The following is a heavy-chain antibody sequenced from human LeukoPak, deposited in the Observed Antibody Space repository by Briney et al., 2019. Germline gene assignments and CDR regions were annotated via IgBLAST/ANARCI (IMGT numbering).Heavy chain of an antibody. Sequence: RTGGSLRLSCAASGFTVSSNYMSWVRQAPGKGLEWVSVIYSGGSTYYADSVKGRFTISRDNSKNTLYLQMNSLRAEDTAVYYCARSADYYDSSGYPVDYWGQGTLVTVSS. CDR1: GFTVSSNY. V-gene: IGHV3-53*01. CDR2: IYSGGST. CDR3: ARSADYYDSSGYPVDY. J-gene: IGHJ4*02. D-gene: IGHD3-22*01.